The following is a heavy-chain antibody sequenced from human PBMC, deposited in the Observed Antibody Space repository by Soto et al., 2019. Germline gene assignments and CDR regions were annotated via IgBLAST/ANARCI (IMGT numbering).Heavy chain of an antibody. V-gene: IGHV1-24*01. Sequence: VASVEVSCKVSGYTLTELSMHRVRQAPGKGLEWMGGFDPEDGETIYAQKFQGRVTMTEDTSTDTAYMELSSLRSEDTAVYYCATSIRLYNWNYEAFDIWGQGTMVTVSS. CDR2: FDPEDGET. CDR1: GYTLTELS. D-gene: IGHD1-7*01. J-gene: IGHJ3*02. CDR3: ATSIRLYNWNYEAFDI.